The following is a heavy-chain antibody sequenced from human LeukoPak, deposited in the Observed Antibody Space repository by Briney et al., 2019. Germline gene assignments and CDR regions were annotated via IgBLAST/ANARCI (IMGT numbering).Heavy chain of an antibody. D-gene: IGHD2-15*01. J-gene: IGHJ2*01. V-gene: IGHV3-33*08. CDR1: GLTFSSYG. CDR3: ARDDNCSGGSCYSDWYFDL. Sequence: GGSLRLSCAASGLTFSSYGMHWVRQAPGKGLEWVAVIWYDGSNKYYADSVKGRFTISRDNSKNTLYLQMNSLRAEDTAVYYCARDDNCSGGSCYSDWYFDLWGRGTLVTVSS. CDR2: IWYDGSNK.